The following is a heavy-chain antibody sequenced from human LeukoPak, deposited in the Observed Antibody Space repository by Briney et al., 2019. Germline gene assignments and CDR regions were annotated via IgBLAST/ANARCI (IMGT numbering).Heavy chain of an antibody. CDR1: GGSISGSEHY. CDR3: ARGDSSDHYLRY. V-gene: IGHV4-39*07. D-gene: IGHD3-22*01. J-gene: IGHJ4*02. CDR2: IHYDGST. Sequence: PSETLSLTCTVSGGSISGSEHYWGQIRQPPGKGLEWIGTIHYDGSTYYNPSLKSRVTISVDTSKNQFFLRLRSVTAADTAVYYCARGDSSDHYLRYWGQGTLVTVSS.